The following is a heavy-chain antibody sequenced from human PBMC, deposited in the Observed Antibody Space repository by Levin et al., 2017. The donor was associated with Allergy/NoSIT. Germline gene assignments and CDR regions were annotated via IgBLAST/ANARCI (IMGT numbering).Heavy chain of an antibody. CDR3: AKSPLAVAGPAFDI. D-gene: IGHD6-19*01. CDR1: GFTFSSYG. J-gene: IGHJ3*02. V-gene: IGHV3-30*18. Sequence: PGGSLRLSCAASGFTFSSYGMHWVRQAPGKGLEWVAVISYDGSNKYYADSVKGRFTISRDNSKNTLYLQMNSLRAEDTAVYYCAKSPLAVAGPAFDIWGQGTMVTVSS. CDR2: ISYDGSNK.